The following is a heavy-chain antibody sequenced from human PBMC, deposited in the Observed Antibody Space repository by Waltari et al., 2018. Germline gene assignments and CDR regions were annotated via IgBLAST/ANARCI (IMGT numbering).Heavy chain of an antibody. CDR3: AREGSSGYPYNWFDP. CDR1: GGSFSGYY. D-gene: IGHD6-19*01. J-gene: IGHJ5*02. CDR2: INHSGST. V-gene: IGHV4-34*01. Sequence: QVQLQQWGAGLLKPSETLSLTCAVYGGSFSGYYWSWIRKPPGKGLEWIGEINHSGSTNYNPSLKSRVTISVDTSKNQFSLKLSSVTAADTAVYYCAREGSSGYPYNWFDPWGQGTLVTVSS.